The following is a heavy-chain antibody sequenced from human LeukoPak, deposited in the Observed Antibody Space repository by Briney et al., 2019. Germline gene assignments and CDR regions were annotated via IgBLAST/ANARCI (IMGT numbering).Heavy chain of an antibody. V-gene: IGHV3-48*03. CDR1: GFTFSSYE. Sequence: GGSLRLSCAASGFTFSSYEMNWVRQAPGKGLEWVSYISGSGTTIYYADSVKGRFTISRDNAKNSLYLQMNSLRAEDTAVYFCARDRSSVTAWVDYWGQGTLVTVSS. CDR2: ISGSGTTI. D-gene: IGHD2-21*02. J-gene: IGHJ4*02. CDR3: ARDRSSVTAWVDY.